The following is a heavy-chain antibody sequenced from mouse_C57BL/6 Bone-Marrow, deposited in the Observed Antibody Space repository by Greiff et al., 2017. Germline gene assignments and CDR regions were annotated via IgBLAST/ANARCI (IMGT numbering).Heavy chain of an antibody. V-gene: IGHV5-6*01. Sequence: EVKLVESGGDLVKPGGSLKLSCAASGFTSSSYGMSWVRQTPDKRLEWVATISSGGSYTYYPDSVKGRFTISRDNAKNTLYLQMSSLKSEDTAMYYCARQGITTVVAPYYFDYWGQGTTLTVSS. CDR2: ISSGGSYT. J-gene: IGHJ2*01. D-gene: IGHD1-1*01. CDR3: ARQGITTVVAPYYFDY. CDR1: GFTSSSYG.